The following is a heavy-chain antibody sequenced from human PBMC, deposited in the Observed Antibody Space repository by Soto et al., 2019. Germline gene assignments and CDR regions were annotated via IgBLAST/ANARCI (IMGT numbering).Heavy chain of an antibody. Sequence: SETLSFTRTVSGASISSRDYYRSWIRQHPGQGLASIGYIYYTGSTYYNTSLKSGVAMSVDKSKNQFSPKLSSITAADTAVYYCASDLAPLARNTYDHYGMDVWGQGTTVTVSS. CDR2: IYYTGST. V-gene: IGHV4-31*03. J-gene: IGHJ6*02. D-gene: IGHD3-3*02. CDR3: ASDLAPLARNTYDHYGMDV. CDR1: GASISSRDYY.